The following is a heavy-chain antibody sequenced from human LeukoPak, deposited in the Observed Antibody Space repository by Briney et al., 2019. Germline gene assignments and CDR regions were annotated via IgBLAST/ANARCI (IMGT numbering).Heavy chain of an antibody. D-gene: IGHD3-22*01. CDR3: AKDRSSYYFDAFDF. Sequence: GGSLRLSCVASGFSFSNYAMSWVRQAPGKGLEWASAISGSAGNTYYSDSVKGRFTISRDNSKNTLFLLMDSLRAEDTAIYYCAKDRSSYYFDAFDFWGQGTRVIVSS. CDR1: GFSFSNYA. J-gene: IGHJ3*01. CDR2: ISGSAGNT. V-gene: IGHV3-23*01.